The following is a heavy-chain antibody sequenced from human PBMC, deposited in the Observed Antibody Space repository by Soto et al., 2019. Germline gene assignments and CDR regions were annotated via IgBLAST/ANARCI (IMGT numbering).Heavy chain of an antibody. Sequence: PSETLSLTCTVSGGSISSSSYYWGWIRQPPGKGLEWIGSIFYSGGTYYNPSLKSRVTISVDTSKNQFSLKLSSVTAADTAVYYCARHGTTTPYYFDCWGQGTLVTVSS. CDR3: ARHGTTTPYYFDC. CDR2: IFYSGGT. D-gene: IGHD1-1*01. CDR1: GGSISSSSYY. V-gene: IGHV4-39*01. J-gene: IGHJ4*02.